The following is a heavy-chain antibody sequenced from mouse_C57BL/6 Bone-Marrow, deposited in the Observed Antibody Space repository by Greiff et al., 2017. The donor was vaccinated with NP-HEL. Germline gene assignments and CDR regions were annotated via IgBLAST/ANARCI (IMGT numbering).Heavy chain of an antibody. CDR2: ISYDGSN. Sequence: EVQLQQSGPGLVKPSQSLSLTCSVTGYSITSGYYWNWIRQFPGNKLEWMGYISYDGSNNYNPSLKNRISITRDTSKNQFFLKLNSVTTEDTATYYCARDNYDYGGYYAMDYWGQGTSVTVSS. J-gene: IGHJ4*01. V-gene: IGHV3-6*01. D-gene: IGHD2-4*01. CDR1: GYSITSGYY. CDR3: ARDNYDYGGYYAMDY.